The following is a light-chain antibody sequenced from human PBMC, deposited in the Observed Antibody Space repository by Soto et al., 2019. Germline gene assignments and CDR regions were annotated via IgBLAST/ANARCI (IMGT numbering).Light chain of an antibody. CDR2: GAS. J-gene: IGKJ1*01. Sequence: EIVLTQSPGTLSLSPGERATLSCRATQSVSSSCLAWYQQKPGQAPRLLIYGASNRATGIPDRFSGSGSGTDFTLTISRLEPEDFAVYYCQQYGSLSWTFGQGTKVEIK. CDR3: QQYGSLSWT. V-gene: IGKV3-20*01. CDR1: QSVSSSC.